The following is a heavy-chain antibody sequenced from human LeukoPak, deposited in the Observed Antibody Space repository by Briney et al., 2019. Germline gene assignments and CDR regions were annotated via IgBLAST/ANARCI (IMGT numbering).Heavy chain of an antibody. Sequence: GGSLRLSCAASGFTFSTYGMHWVRQAPGKGLEWVAVIWYDGSNKYYADSVTGRFTISRDNSDNTVYLQMNSLRAEDTAVYYCAKDYCGVNCHNPLLGFNYWGQGPLVTVSS. D-gene: IGHD2-21*02. CDR1: GFTFSTYG. V-gene: IGHV3-33*06. CDR2: IWYDGSNK. J-gene: IGHJ4*02. CDR3: AKDYCGVNCHNPLLGFNY.